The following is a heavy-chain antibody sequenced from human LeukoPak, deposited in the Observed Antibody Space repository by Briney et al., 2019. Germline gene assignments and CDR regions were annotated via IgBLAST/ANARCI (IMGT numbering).Heavy chain of an antibody. V-gene: IGHV3-21*01. CDR2: ISSSSSYI. J-gene: IGHJ4*02. D-gene: IGHD3-3*01. CDR3: ARDIRFLEWLSIYFDY. CDR1: GFTFSSYS. Sequence: PGGSLRLSCAASGFTFSSYSMNWVRQAPGKGLEWVSSISSSSSYIYYADSVKGRFTISRDNAKNSLYLQMNSLRAEDTAVYYCARDIRFLEWLSIYFDYWGQGTLVTVSS.